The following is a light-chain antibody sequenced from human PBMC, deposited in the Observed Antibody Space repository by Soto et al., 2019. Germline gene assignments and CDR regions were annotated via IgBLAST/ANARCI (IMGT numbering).Light chain of an antibody. Sequence: PAALSLWGREIATRACTPSQSVSSDLAWYQQKPGQAPRLLIYDASNRATGIPARFSGSGSGTDFTLTISSLEAEDFAVYYCQQRRNWPPITFGHGTRLEIK. V-gene: IGKV3-11*01. J-gene: IGKJ5*01. CDR2: DAS. CDR1: QSVSSD. CDR3: QQRRNWPPIT.